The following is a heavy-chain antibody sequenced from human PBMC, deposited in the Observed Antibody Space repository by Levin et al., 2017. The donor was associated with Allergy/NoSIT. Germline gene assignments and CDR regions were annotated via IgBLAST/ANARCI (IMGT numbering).Heavy chain of an antibody. D-gene: IGHD2-2*01. V-gene: IGHV1-18*01. CDR2: ISTHNGNT. CDR1: GYTFKNYG. CDR3: ARFVVTPVSYFYMDV. J-gene: IGHJ6*03. Sequence: VASVNVSCKASGYTFKNYGISWVRQAPGQGLEWMGWISTHNGNTNYAQSFQGRVTMTTDTSTSTADMELRSLISDDTAVYYCARFVVTPVSYFYMDVWGKGTTVTVSS.